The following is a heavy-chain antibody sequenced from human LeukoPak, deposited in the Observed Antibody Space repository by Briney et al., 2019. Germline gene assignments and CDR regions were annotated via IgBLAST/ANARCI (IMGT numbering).Heavy chain of an antibody. CDR1: GYTFTSYD. Sequence: ASVKVSCKASGYTFTSYDINWVRQATGQGLEWMGWMNPNSGNTGYAQKFQGRVTMTRNTSISTAYMELSSLRSEDTAVYYCARVKYSRSWYVRRQKDFDYWGQGTLVTVSS. CDR3: ARVKYSRSWYVRRQKDFDY. CDR2: MNPNSGNT. V-gene: IGHV1-8*01. D-gene: IGHD6-13*01. J-gene: IGHJ4*02.